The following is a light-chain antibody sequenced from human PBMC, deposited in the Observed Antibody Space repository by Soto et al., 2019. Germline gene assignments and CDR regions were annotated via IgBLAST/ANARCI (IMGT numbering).Light chain of an antibody. CDR2: DAS. CDR3: QQYGTSTRT. Sequence: ENVLTQSPGTLSLSPGERVTLSCSASQDIRSHLAWYPQTPGQAPRLLIFDASSRATGIPDRFSCSGSGTECTRSISRLEPEDVEVDYCQQYGTSTRTFGQGTKVDNK. CDR1: QDIRSH. V-gene: IGKV3-20*01. J-gene: IGKJ1*01.